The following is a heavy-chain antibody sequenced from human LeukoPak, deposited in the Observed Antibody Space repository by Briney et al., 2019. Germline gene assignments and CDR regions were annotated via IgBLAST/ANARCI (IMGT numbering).Heavy chain of an antibody. CDR3: ARDSSWNDGRYWFDP. CDR1: GGSISSYY. Sequence: PSETLSLTCTVSGGSISSYYWSWIRQPAGKGLEWIGRIYTSGSTNYNPSLKSRVTMSVDTSKNQFSPKLSSVTAADTAVYYCARDSSWNDGRYWFDPWGQGTLVTVSS. D-gene: IGHD1-1*01. J-gene: IGHJ5*02. V-gene: IGHV4-4*07. CDR2: IYTSGST.